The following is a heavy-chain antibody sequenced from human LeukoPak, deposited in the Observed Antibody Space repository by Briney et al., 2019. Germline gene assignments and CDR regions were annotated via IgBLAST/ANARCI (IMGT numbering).Heavy chain of an antibody. CDR2: ISYDGSNK. J-gene: IGHJ4*02. V-gene: IGHV3-30-3*01. D-gene: IGHD3-10*01. CDR1: GFTFSSYA. Sequence: PGGSLRLSCAASGFTFSSYAMHWVRQAPGKGLEWVAVISYDGSNKYYADSVKGRFTISRDNSKNTLYLQMNSLRAEDTAVYYCARGSGVLLWFGGKTDYWGQGTLVTVSS. CDR3: ARGSGVLLWFGGKTDY.